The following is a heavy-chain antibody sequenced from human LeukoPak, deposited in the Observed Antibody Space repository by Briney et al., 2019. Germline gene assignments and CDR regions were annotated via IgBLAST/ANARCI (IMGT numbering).Heavy chain of an antibody. CDR2: LSGSGGST. V-gene: IGHV3-23*01. Sequence: PGGSLRLSCAASGFTFSTYAMSWVRQAPGKGLDWVSSLSGSGGSTDYADSVKGRFTISRDKSKNTLYLQMNSLRAEDTAVYYCAKVLLSGWYVYYYMDVWGKGTTVTVSS. CDR3: AKVLLSGWYVYYYMDV. CDR1: GFTFSTYA. D-gene: IGHD6-19*01. J-gene: IGHJ6*03.